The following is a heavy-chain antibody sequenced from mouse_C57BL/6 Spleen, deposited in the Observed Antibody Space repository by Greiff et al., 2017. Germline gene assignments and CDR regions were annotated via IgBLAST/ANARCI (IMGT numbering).Heavy chain of an antibody. Sequence: QVQLQQSGPELVKPGASVKISCKASGYAFSSSWMNWVKQRPGKGLEWIGRIYPGDGDTNYNGNFKGKATLTADKSSSTAYMQLSRLTSEDSAVYFCARPLYDYDYAMDYWGQGTSVTVSS. D-gene: IGHD2-4*01. CDR2: IYPGDGDT. CDR3: ARPLYDYDYAMDY. J-gene: IGHJ4*01. CDR1: GYAFSSSW. V-gene: IGHV1-82*01.